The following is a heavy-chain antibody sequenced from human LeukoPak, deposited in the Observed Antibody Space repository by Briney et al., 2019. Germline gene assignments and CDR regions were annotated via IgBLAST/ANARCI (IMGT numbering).Heavy chain of an antibody. CDR1: GYTFTGYY. V-gene: IGHV1-2*02. J-gene: IGHJ4*02. CDR2: INPNSGGT. CDR3: ARIKGGANFDY. Sequence: ASVKVSCKASGYTFTGYYIHWVRQAPGQGGEGMGWINPNSGGTNYAQKFKGRVTMTRDTSISTAYMELSRLRSDDTAVYYCARIKGGANFDYWGQGTLVTVSS. D-gene: IGHD3-16*01.